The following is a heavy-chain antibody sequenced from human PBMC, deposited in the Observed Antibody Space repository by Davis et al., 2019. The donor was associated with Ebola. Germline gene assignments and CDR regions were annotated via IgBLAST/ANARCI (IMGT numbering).Heavy chain of an antibody. J-gene: IGHJ4*02. V-gene: IGHV1-18*04. CDR1: GYTFTNYG. CDR2: INPHNGNT. CDR3: ARAQFPTTSDH. D-gene: IGHD1-1*01. Sequence: ASVKVSCKASGYTFTNYGITWVRQAPGQGLEWMGWINPHNGNTNYAQNVQGRVTMTTDTSTSTAYMEVGGLKSDDTAVYYCARAQFPTTSDHWGQGTLVTVSS.